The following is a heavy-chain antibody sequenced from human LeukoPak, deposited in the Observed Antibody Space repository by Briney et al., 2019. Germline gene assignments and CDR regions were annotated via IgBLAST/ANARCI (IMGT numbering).Heavy chain of an antibody. V-gene: IGHV3-9*01. J-gene: IGHJ3*02. CDR1: GFTFDDYA. CDR2: ISWNSGSI. CDR3: AKGYSSAPHDAFDI. Sequence: PGGSLRLSCAASGFTFDDYAMHWVRQAPGKGLEWVSGISWNSGSIGYADSVKGRFTISRDNAKNSLYPQMNSLRAEDTALYYCAKGYSSAPHDAFDIWGQGTMVTVSS. D-gene: IGHD6-25*01.